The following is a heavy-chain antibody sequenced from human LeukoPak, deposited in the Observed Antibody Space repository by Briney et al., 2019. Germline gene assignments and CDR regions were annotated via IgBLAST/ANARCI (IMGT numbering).Heavy chain of an antibody. CDR1: GYTFTSYG. V-gene: IGHV1-18*01. J-gene: IGHJ4*02. D-gene: IGHD3-16*02. Sequence: GASVKVSCKASGYTFTSYGISWVRQAPGQGLEWMGWISAYNGNTNYAQKLQGRVTMTTDTSTSTAYMELRSLRSDDTAVYYCARWSDMITFGGVIPTTDYWGQGTLVTVSS. CDR3: ARWSDMITFGGVIPTTDY. CDR2: ISAYNGNT.